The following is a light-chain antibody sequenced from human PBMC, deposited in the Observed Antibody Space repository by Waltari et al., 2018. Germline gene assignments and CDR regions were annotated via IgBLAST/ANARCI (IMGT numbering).Light chain of an antibody. CDR1: QSVFYSVNNRDY. J-gene: IGKJ3*01. CDR2: WAS. Sequence: DIVLTQSPDSLAVSLGERATIHCKASQSVFYSVNNRDYLAWFQHRPGQPPQVLFYWASTRESGVPDRFNASGSGTDFTLTISSLQAEDVAVYYCQQYYDSLFAFGPGTKVEIK. V-gene: IGKV4-1*01. CDR3: QQYYDSLFA.